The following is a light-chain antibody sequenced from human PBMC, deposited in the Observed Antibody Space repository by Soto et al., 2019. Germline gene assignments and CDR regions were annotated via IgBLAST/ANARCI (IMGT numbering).Light chain of an antibody. J-gene: IGKJ5*01. CDR3: QQYGLGAT. V-gene: IGKV3D-20*01. Sequence: PGDTATLSCGASPRASSSYLAWYQKKSCMATRLLINDSSSSATGTPDSFSGRGSGTFFTLTISRLEPDDFAVYYCQQYGLGATFGQGTRMEIK. CDR1: PRASSSY. CDR2: DSS.